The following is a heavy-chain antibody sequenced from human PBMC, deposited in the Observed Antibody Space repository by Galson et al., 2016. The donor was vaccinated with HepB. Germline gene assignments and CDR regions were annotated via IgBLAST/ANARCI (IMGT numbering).Heavy chain of an antibody. V-gene: IGHV5-51*01. J-gene: IGHJ4*02. Sequence: QSGAEVKKPGESLKISCKGSGYIFTSCWIGWVRQMPGKGLEWMGIIYPGDSDTRYSPSFQGQVTISADKSISTAYLQWSSLKASDTAMYYCARHGAGITIFEVAPLDYWGQGTLVTVSS. CDR2: IYPGDSDT. CDR3: ARHGAGITIFEVAPLDY. CDR1: GYIFTSCW. D-gene: IGHD3-3*01.